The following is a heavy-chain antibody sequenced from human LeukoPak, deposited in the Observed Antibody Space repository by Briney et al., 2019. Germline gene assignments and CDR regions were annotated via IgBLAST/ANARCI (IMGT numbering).Heavy chain of an antibody. V-gene: IGHV3-23*01. CDR2: ISSSGDNT. CDR3: ATEVAEGGPQDY. J-gene: IGHJ4*02. CDR1: GFTFTNYA. D-gene: IGHD2-15*01. Sequence: GGSLRLSCAAPGFTFTNYAMSWVRQAPGKGLEWVSAISSSGDNTYYADSVKGRFTISRDNSMNTLYLQMNSLRAEDTALYYCATEVAEGGPQDYWGQGTLVTVSS.